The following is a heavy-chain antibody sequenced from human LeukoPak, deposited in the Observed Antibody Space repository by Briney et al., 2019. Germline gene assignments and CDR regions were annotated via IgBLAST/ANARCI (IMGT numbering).Heavy chain of an antibody. CDR2: ISAYNGNT. CDR1: GYTFTSYG. D-gene: IGHD2-2*02. Sequence: ASVKVSCKASGYTFTSYGVSWVRQAPGQGLEWMGWISAYNGNTNYAQKLQGRVTMTTDTSTSTAYMELRSLRSDDTAVYYCARVGPYCSSTRCYKGGAFYIWGQGTMVTVSS. CDR3: ARVGPYCSSTRCYKGGAFYI. V-gene: IGHV1-18*01. J-gene: IGHJ3*02.